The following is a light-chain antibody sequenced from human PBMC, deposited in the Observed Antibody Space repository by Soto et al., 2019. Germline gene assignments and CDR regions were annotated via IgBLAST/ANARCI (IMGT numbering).Light chain of an antibody. CDR3: QQYGSSRT. Sequence: EILLTQSPGTLSLSPGERATLSCRASQSVSSNYLAWYQQKPGQAPRLLIYGASSRATGIPDRFSGSGSGTNFTLTISRLEPEYFSVYYCQQYGSSRTFGQGTRMEIK. CDR1: QSVSSNY. V-gene: IGKV3-20*01. J-gene: IGKJ5*01. CDR2: GAS.